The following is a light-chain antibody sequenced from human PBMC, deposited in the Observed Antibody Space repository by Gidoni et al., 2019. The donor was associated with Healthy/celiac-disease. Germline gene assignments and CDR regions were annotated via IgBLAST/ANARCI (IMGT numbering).Light chain of an antibody. Sequence: EIVLTQSPATLSLSPGERATLSSRASQSVSSYLAWYQQKPGQAPRLLIYDASNRATGIPARFSGSGSGTDFTLTISSLEPEDFAVYYCQQRSNWPLNTFGGGTKVEIK. V-gene: IGKV3-11*01. CDR3: QQRSNWPLNT. J-gene: IGKJ4*01. CDR2: DAS. CDR1: QSVSSY.